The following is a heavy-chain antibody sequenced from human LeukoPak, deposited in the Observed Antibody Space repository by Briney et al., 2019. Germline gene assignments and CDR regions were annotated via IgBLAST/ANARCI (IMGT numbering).Heavy chain of an antibody. CDR2: IYTSGST. D-gene: IGHD3/OR15-3a*01. J-gene: IGHJ3*02. CDR1: GGSISSGSYY. Sequence: SETLSLTCTVSGGSISSGSYYWSWIRQPAGKGLEWIGRIYTSGSTNYNPSLKSRVTISVDKSKNQFSLKLSSVTAADTAVYYCARFNWTAAAGAFDIWGQGTMVTVSS. V-gene: IGHV4-61*02. CDR3: ARFNWTAAAGAFDI.